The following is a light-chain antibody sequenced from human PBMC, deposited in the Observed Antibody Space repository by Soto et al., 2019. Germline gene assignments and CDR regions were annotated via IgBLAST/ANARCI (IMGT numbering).Light chain of an antibody. J-gene: IGKJ5*01. CDR1: QRISGW. CDR3: QQYDSYIT. V-gene: IGKV1-5*01. CDR2: DVX. Sequence: RASQRISGWLALNQQKPVKSPKLLIYDVXALKRGVPPRSTGSGYVTEFNLNISSLQPEDFATYYLQQYDSYITFGQGTRLEIK.